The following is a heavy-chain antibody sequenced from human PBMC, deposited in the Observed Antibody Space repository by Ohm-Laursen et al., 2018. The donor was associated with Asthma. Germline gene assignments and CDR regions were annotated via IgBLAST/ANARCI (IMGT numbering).Heavy chain of an antibody. CDR3: ARVLTELGGNPIDY. Sequence: TLSLTCTVSGGSIRSGGYYWSWIRQHPGKGLEWIGYIYYSGSTYYNPSLKSRVTISVDTSKNQFSLKLSSVTAADTAVYYCARVLTELGGNPIDYWGQGTLVTVSS. CDR2: IYYSGST. D-gene: IGHD4/OR15-4a*01. CDR1: GGSIRSGGYY. V-gene: IGHV4-31*03. J-gene: IGHJ4*02.